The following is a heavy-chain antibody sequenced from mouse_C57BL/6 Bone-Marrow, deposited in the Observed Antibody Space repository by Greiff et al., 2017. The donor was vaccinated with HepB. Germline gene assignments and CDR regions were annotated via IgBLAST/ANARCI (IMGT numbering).Heavy chain of an antibody. CDR3: ARAPLQITTVEGDYAMDY. CDR1: GYTFTSYW. D-gene: IGHD1-1*01. Sequence: QVQLQQPGAELVKPGASVKMSCKASGYTFTSYWITWVKQRPGQGLEWIGDIYPGSGSTNYNEKFKSKATLTVDTSSSTAYMQLSSLTSEDSAVYYCARAPLQITTVEGDYAMDYWGQGTSVTVSS. CDR2: IYPGSGST. V-gene: IGHV1-55*01. J-gene: IGHJ4*01.